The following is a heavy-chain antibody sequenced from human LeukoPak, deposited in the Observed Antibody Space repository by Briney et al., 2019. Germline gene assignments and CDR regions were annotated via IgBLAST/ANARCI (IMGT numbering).Heavy chain of an antibody. Sequence: SGTSLRLSCAVSGFTIRIYGMHWVRQAPGKGLEWVAMISHDGGAKYYGDSVKGRFTISRDDSKNTLYLQMNSLSTEDTALYYCAKDWGSSDWYNYFDPWGQGTLVTVSS. CDR1: GFTIRIYG. CDR2: ISHDGGAK. D-gene: IGHD6-19*01. V-gene: IGHV3-30*18. J-gene: IGHJ5*02. CDR3: AKDWGSSDWYNYFDP.